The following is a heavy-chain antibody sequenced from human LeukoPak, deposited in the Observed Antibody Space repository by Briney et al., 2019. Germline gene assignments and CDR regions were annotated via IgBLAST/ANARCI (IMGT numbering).Heavy chain of an antibody. D-gene: IGHD4-11*01. CDR3: ARELQSMSYYYYGMDV. Sequence: GASVKVSCKASGGTFISYAISRVRQAPGQGLEWMGGIIPIFGTANYAQKFQGRVTITADESTSTAYMELSSLRSEDTAVYYCARELQSMSYYYYGMDVWGQGTTVTVSS. V-gene: IGHV1-69*13. CDR2: IIPIFGTA. CDR1: GGTFISYA. J-gene: IGHJ6*02.